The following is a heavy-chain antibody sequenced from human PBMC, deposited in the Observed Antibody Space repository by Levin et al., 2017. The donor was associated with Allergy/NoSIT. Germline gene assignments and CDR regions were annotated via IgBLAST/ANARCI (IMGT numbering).Heavy chain of an antibody. V-gene: IGHV4-59*01. CDR2: IYYSGST. J-gene: IGHJ4*02. CDR3: AREANSSSWPKGYYFDY. CDR1: GGSISSYY. Sequence: PGGSLRLSCTVSGGSISSYYWSWIRQPPGKGLEWIGYIYYSGSTNYNPSLKSRVTISVDTSKNQFSLKLSSVTAADTAVYYCAREANSSSWPKGYYFDYWGQGTLVTVSS. D-gene: IGHD6-13*01.